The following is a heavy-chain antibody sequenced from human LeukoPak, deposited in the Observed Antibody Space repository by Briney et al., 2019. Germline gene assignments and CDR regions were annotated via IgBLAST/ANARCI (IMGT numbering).Heavy chain of an antibody. V-gene: IGHV3-23*01. J-gene: IGHJ4*02. CDR3: AKDYSYDSPLPPYSDY. D-gene: IGHD3-16*01. CDR1: EFSFGSYA. CDR2: ISGSGDST. Sequence: GGSLRLSCAASEFSFGSYAMSWVRQAPGKGLQWVSGISGSGDSTYYADSVNGRFTISRNNSKNTLYLQMISLRAEDTAVYYCAKDYSYDSPLPPYSDYWGQGTLVTVSS.